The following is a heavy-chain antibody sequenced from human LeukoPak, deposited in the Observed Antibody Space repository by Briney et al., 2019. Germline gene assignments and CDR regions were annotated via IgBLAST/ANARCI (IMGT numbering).Heavy chain of an antibody. V-gene: IGHV3-23*01. D-gene: IGHD3-10*01. Sequence: WGSLRLSCAASGFTLSSYAMSWVRQAPGKGLEWVSSISASGGSTNYADSVKGRFTISRDNSKNTVYLQMNSLRAEDTAVYYCAKVMKGSERLTMVRGVIIKTAGLYYMDVWGKGTTVTVSS. CDR2: ISASGGST. CDR3: AKVMKGSERLTMVRGVIIKTAGLYYMDV. J-gene: IGHJ6*03. CDR1: GFTLSSYA.